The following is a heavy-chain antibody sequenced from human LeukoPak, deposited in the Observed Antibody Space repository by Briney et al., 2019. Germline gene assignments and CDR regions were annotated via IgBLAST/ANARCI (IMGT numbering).Heavy chain of an antibody. J-gene: IGHJ4*02. V-gene: IGHV4-59*01. CDR1: GGSISSYY. D-gene: IGHD5-24*01. CDR3: AREVGDGYNWIDY. CDR2: IYYSGST. Sequence: PSETLSLTCTVSGGSISSYYWSWIRQPPGKGLEWIGYIYYSGSTNYNPSLKSRVTISLDTSKNQFSLKLSSVTAADTAVYYCAREVGDGYNWIDYWGQGTLVTVSS.